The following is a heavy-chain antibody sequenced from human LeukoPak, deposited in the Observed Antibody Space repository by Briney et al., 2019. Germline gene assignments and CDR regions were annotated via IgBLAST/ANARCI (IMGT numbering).Heavy chain of an antibody. CDR3: ARDPYSGHYGNDYYYYMDV. CDR1: GFTFSSYE. Sequence: GGSLILSCAASGFTFSSYEMNWGRQAPGKGQELGSYISSSGSTIYYADSGKGRFTISRDNAKNSLYLQMNSLRAEDTAVYYCARDPYSGHYGNDYYYYMDVWGKGTTVTISS. CDR2: ISSSGSTI. J-gene: IGHJ6*03. D-gene: IGHD5-12*01. V-gene: IGHV3-48*03.